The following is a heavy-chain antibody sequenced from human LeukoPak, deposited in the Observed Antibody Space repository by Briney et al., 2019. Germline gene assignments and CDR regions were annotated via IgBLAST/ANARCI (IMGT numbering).Heavy chain of an antibody. CDR2: ISSSSSYI. D-gene: IGHD5-18*01. J-gene: IGHJ4*02. V-gene: IGHV3-21*04. CDR1: GFTFSSYS. Sequence: GGSLRLSCAASGFTFSSYSMNWVRQAPGKGLEWVSSISSSSSYIYYADSVKGRFTISRDNAKNTLYLQMNSLRAKDTAVYYCAKEGIQLWFVYWGQGTLVTVSS. CDR3: AKEGIQLWFVY.